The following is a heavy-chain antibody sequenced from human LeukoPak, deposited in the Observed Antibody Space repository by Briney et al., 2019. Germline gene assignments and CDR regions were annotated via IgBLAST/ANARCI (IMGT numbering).Heavy chain of an antibody. V-gene: IGHV1-8*03. CDR1: GYTFTSYD. CDR3: ARDSPRAYCSGGSCLHYFDY. Sequence: PRASVKVSCKASGYTFTSYDINWVRQATGQGLEWMGWMNPNSGNTGYAQKFQGRVTITRNTSISTAYMELSSLRSEDTAVYYCARDSPRAYCSGGSCLHYFDYWGQGTLVTVSS. CDR2: MNPNSGNT. D-gene: IGHD2-15*01. J-gene: IGHJ4*02.